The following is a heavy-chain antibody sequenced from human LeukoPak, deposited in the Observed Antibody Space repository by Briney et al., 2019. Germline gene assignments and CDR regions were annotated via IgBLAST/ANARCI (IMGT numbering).Heavy chain of an antibody. Sequence: VKISCKASGYSXXNFXINWVXXASGQGLXWNGWVSPKTGDRGYALKFQGRVTMTSDTSETTVYMEVRSLTSEDTAVYYCARTPPKGDIDTWGQGTMVTVSS. CDR3: ARTPPKGDIDT. V-gene: IGHV1-8*01. J-gene: IGHJ5*02. CDR2: VSPKTGDR. D-gene: IGHD2-21*02. CDR1: GYSXXNFX.